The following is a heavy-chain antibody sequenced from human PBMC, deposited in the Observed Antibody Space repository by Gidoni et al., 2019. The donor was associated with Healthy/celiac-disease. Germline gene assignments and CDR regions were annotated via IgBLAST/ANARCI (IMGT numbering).Heavy chain of an antibody. V-gene: IGHV4-31*03. Sequence: QVQLQESGPGLVKPSQTLSLTCTVPGGSISSGRYYWSWIRQHPGKGLEWIGYIYYSGSTYYNPSLKSRVTISVDTSKNQFSLKLSSVTAADTAVYYCARDRYSYGIDYWGQGTLVTVSS. CDR1: GGSISSGRYY. D-gene: IGHD5-18*01. CDR2: IYYSGST. CDR3: ARDRYSYGIDY. J-gene: IGHJ4*02.